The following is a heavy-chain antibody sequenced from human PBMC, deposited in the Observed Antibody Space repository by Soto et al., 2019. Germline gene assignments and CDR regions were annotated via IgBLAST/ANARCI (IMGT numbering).Heavy chain of an antibody. CDR1: GGTFSSYA. D-gene: IGHD5-18*01. J-gene: IGHJ6*02. Sequence: ASVKVSCKASGGTFSSYAISWVRQAPGQGLEWMGGIIPIFGTANYAQKFQGRVAITADESTSTAYMELSSLRSEDTAVYYCARGGYSYGNYGMDVWGQGTTVTVSS. CDR2: IIPIFGTA. V-gene: IGHV1-69*13. CDR3: ARGGYSYGNYGMDV.